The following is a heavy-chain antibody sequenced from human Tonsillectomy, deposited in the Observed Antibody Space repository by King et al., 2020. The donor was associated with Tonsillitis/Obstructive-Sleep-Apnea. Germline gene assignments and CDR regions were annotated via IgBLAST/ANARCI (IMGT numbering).Heavy chain of an antibody. V-gene: IGHV3-7*01. CDR3: ARVMFTTIVLVPFDI. CDR1: GFTFSSYW. CDR2: INQDGTEK. Sequence: VQLVESGGGLVQPGKSLRLSCAASGFTFSSYWMTWVRQAPGKGLEWVANINQDGTEKYYVDSVKGRFIISRDNAKNSLYLQMNSLRAEDTAMYYCARVMFTTIVLVPFDIWGQGTMFAVSS. D-gene: IGHD3-22*01. J-gene: IGHJ3*02.